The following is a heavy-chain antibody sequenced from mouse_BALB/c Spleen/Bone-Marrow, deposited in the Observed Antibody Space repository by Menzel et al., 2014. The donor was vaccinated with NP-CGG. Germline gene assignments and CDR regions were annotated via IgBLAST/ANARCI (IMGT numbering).Heavy chain of an antibody. CDR1: GYTFTSYW. CDR3: ARKYYGSSYVWYFDV. J-gene: IGHJ1*01. D-gene: IGHD1-1*01. CDR2: INRSSGRI. Sequence: GTELVKPGASVKLSCKASGYTFTSYWMQWVKQRPGQGLEWIGEINRSSGRINYNEKFKSKATLTVDKSSSTAYMQLSSLTSEDSAVYYCARKYYGSSYVWYFDVWGAGTTVTVSS. V-gene: IGHV1S81*02.